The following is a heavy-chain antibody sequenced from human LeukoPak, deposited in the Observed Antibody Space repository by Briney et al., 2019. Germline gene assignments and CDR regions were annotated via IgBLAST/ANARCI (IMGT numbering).Heavy chain of an antibody. J-gene: IGHJ6*03. V-gene: IGHV3-30*02. CDR2: IRYDGSNK. CDR1: GFTFSSYG. D-gene: IGHD6-13*01. CDR3: ARVYSSSIQYYYYYYMDV. Sequence: PGGSLRLSCAASGFTFSSYGMHWVRQAPGKGLEWVAFIRYDGSNKYYADSVKGRFTISRDNSKNTLYLQMNSLRAEYTAVYYCARVYSSSIQYYYYYYMDVWGKGTTVTVSS.